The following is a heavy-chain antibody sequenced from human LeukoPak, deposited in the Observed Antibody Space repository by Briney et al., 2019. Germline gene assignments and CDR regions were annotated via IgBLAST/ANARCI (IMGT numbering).Heavy chain of an antibody. V-gene: IGHV3-48*04. CDR1: GFTFSSYS. D-gene: IGHD2-21*02. J-gene: IGHJ4*02. CDR2: ISSSSSTI. CDR3: ARVSTAVTHDY. Sequence: GGSLRLSCAASGFTFSSYSMNWVRQAPGKGLEWVSYISSSSSTIYYADSVKGRFTISRDNAKNSLYLQMNSLRAEDTAVYYRARVSTAVTHDYWGQGTLVTVSS.